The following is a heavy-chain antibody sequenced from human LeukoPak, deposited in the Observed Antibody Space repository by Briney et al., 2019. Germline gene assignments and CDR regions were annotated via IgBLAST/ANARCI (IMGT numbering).Heavy chain of an antibody. CDR3: ARDRLSAWFGEYPEKQSPNYYYGMDV. Sequence: PGGSLRLSCAASGFTFSSYAMHWVRQAPGKGLEWVAVISYDGSNKYYADSVKGRFTISRDNSKNTLYLQMNSLRAEDTAVYYCARDRLSAWFGEYPEKQSPNYYYGMDVWGQGTTVTVSS. J-gene: IGHJ6*02. D-gene: IGHD3-10*01. CDR2: ISYDGSNK. CDR1: GFTFSSYA. V-gene: IGHV3-30-3*01.